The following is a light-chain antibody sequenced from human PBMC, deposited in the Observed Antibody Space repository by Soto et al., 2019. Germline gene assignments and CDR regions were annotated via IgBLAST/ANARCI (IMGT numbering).Light chain of an antibody. CDR2: YVS. Sequence: DIQLTQSPSSLSASVGDTVTISCRTNQSVSKYMNWYQQKSGTAPKHLIYYVSSLQSGVPSRFRGSGSATDFALTISSLQPKDFATYYFQQSYDLPRTFGEGTRLDI. J-gene: IGKJ2*01. CDR1: QSVSKY. CDR3: QQSYDLPRT. V-gene: IGKV1-39*01.